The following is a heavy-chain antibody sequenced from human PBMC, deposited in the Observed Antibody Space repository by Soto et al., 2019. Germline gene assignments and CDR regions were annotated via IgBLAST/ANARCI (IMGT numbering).Heavy chain of an antibody. CDR2: ISGPGGST. V-gene: IGHV3-23*01. CDR1: ELTMSSFA. CDR3: AKDASDFYYYMDV. Sequence: GGSLRLSCAASELTMSSFAMSWVRQAPGKGLEWVSLISGPGGSTYYADSVRGRFTISRDNSKNTLSLQMNSLRAEDTAVYYCAKDASDFYYYMDVWGKGTTVTVSS. D-gene: IGHD2-21*01. J-gene: IGHJ6*03.